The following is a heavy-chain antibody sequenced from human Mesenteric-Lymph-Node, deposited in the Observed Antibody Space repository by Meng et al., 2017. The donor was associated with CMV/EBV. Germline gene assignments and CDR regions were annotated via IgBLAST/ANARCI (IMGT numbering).Heavy chain of an antibody. CDR3: ARGDYYKFDY. CDR2: TYYRSKWYN. V-gene: IGHV6-1*01. CDR1: GDSVSSNSAA. Sequence: SCAISGDSVSSNSAAWNWVRQSPSRGLEWLGRTYYRSKWYNDYAVSVKSRITIHPDTSKNQFCLQLNSVTPEDTAVYYCARGDYYKFDYWGQGTLVTVSS. D-gene: IGHD3-10*01. J-gene: IGHJ4*02.